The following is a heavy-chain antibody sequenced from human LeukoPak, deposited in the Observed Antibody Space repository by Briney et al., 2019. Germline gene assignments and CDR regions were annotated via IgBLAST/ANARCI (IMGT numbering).Heavy chain of an antibody. CDR1: GYTFTSYG. J-gene: IGHJ5*02. V-gene: IGHV1-18*01. D-gene: IGHD2-21*01. Sequence: GASVKVSCTASGYTFTSYGISWVRQAPAQGLEWMGWISAYNGNTNYAQKLQGRVTMTTDTSTSKAYMELRSLRSDDTAVYYCARVVMIEGLNWFDPWGQGTLVTVSS. CDR3: ARVVMIEGLNWFDP. CDR2: ISAYNGNT.